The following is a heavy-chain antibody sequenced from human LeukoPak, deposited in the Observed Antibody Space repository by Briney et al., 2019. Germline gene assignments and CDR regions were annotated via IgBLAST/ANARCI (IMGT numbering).Heavy chain of an antibody. CDR3: AISPPTGDPLYHDYNMDV. V-gene: IGHV3-23*01. CDR2: IAGGGGT. Sequence: GGSLRLSCAASGFTFSTYAINWVRQAPGKGLEWVSCIAGGGGTYFSDSVNGRFSISRDIPKSTVYLQMNSLTNEDTAVYHCAISPPTGDPLYHDYNMDVWGKGTTVTVSS. CDR1: GFTFSTYA. D-gene: IGHD7-27*01. J-gene: IGHJ6*03.